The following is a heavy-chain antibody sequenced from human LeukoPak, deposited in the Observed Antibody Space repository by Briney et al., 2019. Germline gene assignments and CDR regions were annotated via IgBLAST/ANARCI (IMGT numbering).Heavy chain of an antibody. CDR2: IFYSGST. J-gene: IGHJ4*02. D-gene: IGHD6-13*01. Sequence: PSETLSLTCTVSGGSTSSSDYSWDWIRQPPGKGLEWIGSIFYSGSTYYNPSLKSRVTISVDTSKNQFSLKLSSVTAADTAVYYCARGSDTAAGLYWGQGTLVTVSS. CDR3: ARGSDTAAGLY. V-gene: IGHV4-39*01. CDR1: GGSTSSSDYS.